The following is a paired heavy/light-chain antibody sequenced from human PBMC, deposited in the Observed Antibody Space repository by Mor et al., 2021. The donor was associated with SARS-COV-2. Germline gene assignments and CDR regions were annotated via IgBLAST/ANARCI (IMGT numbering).Light chain of an antibody. CDR1: SSNIGAGYD. CDR2: GNN. J-gene: IGLJ3*02. Sequence: QSVLTQPPSVSGAPGQRVTISCTGSSSNIGAGYDVHWYQQLPGTAPKLLIYGNNNRPSGVPDRFSGSKSGTSASLAITGLQAEDEADYYCQSYDSSLSGSVFGGGTKLTVL. V-gene: IGLV1-40*01. CDR3: QSYDSSLSGSV.
Heavy chain of an antibody. V-gene: IGHV3-21*01. CDR2: ISSSSSYI. J-gene: IGHJ2*01. CDR3: ARYYYDSSGYYYMSRWYFDL. Sequence: EVQLVESGGGLVKPGGSLRLSCAASGFTFSSYSMNWVRQAPGKGLEWVSSISSSSSYIYYADSVKGRFTISRDNAKNSLYLQMNSLRAEDTAVYYCARYYYDSSGYYYMSRWYFDLWGRGTLVTVSS. D-gene: IGHD3-22*01. CDR1: GFTFSSYS.